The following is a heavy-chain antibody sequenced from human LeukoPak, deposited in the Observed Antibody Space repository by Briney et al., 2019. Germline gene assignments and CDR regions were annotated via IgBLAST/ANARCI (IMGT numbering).Heavy chain of an antibody. V-gene: IGHV4-31*03. J-gene: IGHJ4*02. CDR1: GGSISSGGYY. CDR3: ASNYDSSAFDY. D-gene: IGHD3-22*01. Sequence: PSETLSLTCTVSGGSISSGGYYWSWLRQHPGKGLEWIGYIYYSGSTYYNPSLKSRVTISVDTSKNQFSLKLSSVTAADTAVYYCASNYDSSAFDYWGQGTLVTVSS. CDR2: IYYSGST.